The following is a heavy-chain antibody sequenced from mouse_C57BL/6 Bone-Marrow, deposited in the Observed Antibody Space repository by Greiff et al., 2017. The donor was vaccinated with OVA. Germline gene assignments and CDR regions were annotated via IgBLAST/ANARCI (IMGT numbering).Heavy chain of an antibody. Sequence: VQLQQSGAELVRPGASVKLSCKASGYTFTDYYINWVKQRPGQGLEWIARIYPGSGNTYYNEKFKGKATLTAEKSSSTAYMQLSSLTSEDSAVYFGARLEGDWDFDVWGTGTTVTVSS. CDR3: ARLEGDWDFDV. V-gene: IGHV1-76*01. J-gene: IGHJ1*03. CDR2: IYPGSGNT. CDR1: GYTFTDYY.